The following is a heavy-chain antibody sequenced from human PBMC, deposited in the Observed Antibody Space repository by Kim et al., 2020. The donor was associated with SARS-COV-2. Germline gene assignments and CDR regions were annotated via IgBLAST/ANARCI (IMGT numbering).Heavy chain of an antibody. Sequence: SETLSLTCAVSGGSISSSNWWSWVRQPPGKGLEWIGEIYHSGSTNYNPSLKSRVTISVDKSKNQFSLKLSSVTAADTAVYYCASLPSGSSRPYYFDYWGQGTLVTVSS. D-gene: IGHD6-13*01. CDR2: IYHSGST. CDR3: ASLPSGSSRPYYFDY. V-gene: IGHV4-4*02. CDR1: GGSISSSNW. J-gene: IGHJ4*02.